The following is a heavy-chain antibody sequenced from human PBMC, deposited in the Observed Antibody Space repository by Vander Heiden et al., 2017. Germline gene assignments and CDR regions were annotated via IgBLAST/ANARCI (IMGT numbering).Heavy chain of an antibody. CDR2: IYPGDSDT. Sequence: EVLLVQSGAEVKKPGESLTISCKGSGYSFTNRWFGWVRQMPGKGLEWMGIIYPGDSDTRYSPSFQGQVTISADKSINTAYLHWSSLRASDTAMYYCARSAVVGDAATGVGYWGQGTLVTVSS. V-gene: IGHV5-51*03. D-gene: IGHD3-16*01. CDR3: ARSAVVGDAATGVGY. J-gene: IGHJ4*02. CDR1: GYSFTNRW.